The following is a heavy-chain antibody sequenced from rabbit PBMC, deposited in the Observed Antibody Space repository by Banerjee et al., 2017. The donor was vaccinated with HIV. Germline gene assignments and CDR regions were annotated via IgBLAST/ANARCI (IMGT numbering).Heavy chain of an antibody. CDR2: IYTGSSGST. CDR3: ARDNSGDSYYFGL. D-gene: IGHD1-1*01. CDR1: GLDFSSRYY. V-gene: IGHV1S40*01. Sequence: QSLEESGGDLVQPEGSLTLTCKASGLDFSSRYYMCWVRQAPGKGLEWIGCIYTGSSGSTYYASWAKGRFTISKTSSTTVTLQMTSLTVADTATYFCARDNSGDSYYFGLWGPGTLVTVS. J-gene: IGHJ6*01.